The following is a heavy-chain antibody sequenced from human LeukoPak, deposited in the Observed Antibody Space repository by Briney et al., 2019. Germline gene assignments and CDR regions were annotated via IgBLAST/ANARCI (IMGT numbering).Heavy chain of an antibody. CDR1: RFTFSSYS. J-gene: IGHJ4*02. D-gene: IGHD3-22*01. V-gene: IGHV3-21*01. CDR3: ARDRTTGSSGYYPIDY. Sequence: GGSLRLSCAASRFTFSSYSMNWVRQAPGEGLEWVSSIGSSSGYIYYADSVKGRFTISRDNAKNSMYLQMNSLRAEDTAVYYCARDRTTGSSGYYPIDYWGQGTLVTVSS. CDR2: IGSSSGYI.